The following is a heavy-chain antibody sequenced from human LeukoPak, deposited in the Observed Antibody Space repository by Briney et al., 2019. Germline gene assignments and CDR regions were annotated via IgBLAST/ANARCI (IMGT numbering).Heavy chain of an antibody. CDR3: ARVLGYCYGGSCFGLDY. CDR2: IYSGGST. Sequence: GGSLRLSCAASRFTVSSNYMSWVRQAPGKGLAWVSVIYSGGSTYYADSVKGRFTIYRDNSKYTLYLQKNSLIAEDTAVYYCARVLGYCYGGSCFGLDYWGQGTLVTVSS. CDR1: RFTVSSNY. V-gene: IGHV3-53*01. D-gene: IGHD2-15*01. J-gene: IGHJ4*02.